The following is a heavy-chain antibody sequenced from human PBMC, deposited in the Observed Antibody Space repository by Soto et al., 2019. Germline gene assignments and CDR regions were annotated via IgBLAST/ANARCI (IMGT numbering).Heavy chain of an antibody. D-gene: IGHD2-21*02. Sequence: PGGSLILSCAASGFTFSSYAMSWVRQAPGKGLEWVSAISGSGGSTYYADSVKGRFTISRDNSKNTLYLQMNSLRAEDTAVYYCAKSYVDWSVVVTTFDYWGQGTLVTVS. CDR2: ISGSGGST. CDR3: AKSYVDWSVVVTTFDY. CDR1: GFTFSSYA. J-gene: IGHJ4*02. V-gene: IGHV3-23*01.